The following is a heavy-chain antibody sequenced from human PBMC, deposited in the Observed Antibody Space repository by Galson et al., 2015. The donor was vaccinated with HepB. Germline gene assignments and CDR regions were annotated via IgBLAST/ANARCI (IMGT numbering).Heavy chain of an antibody. Sequence: LSLTCTVSGGSISTSSYYWGWIRQPPGKGLEWIGSIYYSGSTYYIPSLKSRVTISVDTSKKQFSLRLSSVTAADTAVYYCATVGRVSAASGLWGQGTLVTVSS. V-gene: IGHV4-39*07. CDR2: IYYSGST. CDR3: ATVGRVSAASGL. J-gene: IGHJ4*02. CDR1: GGSISTSSYY. D-gene: IGHD6-13*01.